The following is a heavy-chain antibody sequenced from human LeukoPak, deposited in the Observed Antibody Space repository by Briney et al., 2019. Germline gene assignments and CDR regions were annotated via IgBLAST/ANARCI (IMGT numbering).Heavy chain of an antibody. V-gene: IGHV3-23*01. CDR1: GFTFSSYA. D-gene: IGHD5-24*01. J-gene: IGHJ3*02. Sequence: PGGSLRLSCAASGFTFSSYAMSWVRQAPGKGLEWVSTISGSGGSTYYADSVKGRFTISRDNSMNTLSLQMNSLRSEDTAVYYCAHLQRGLKTNAFDIWVQGTMVTVSS. CDR3: AHLQRGLKTNAFDI. CDR2: ISGSGGST.